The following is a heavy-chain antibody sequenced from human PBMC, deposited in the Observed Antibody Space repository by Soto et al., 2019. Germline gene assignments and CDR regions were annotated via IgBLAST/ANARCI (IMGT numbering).Heavy chain of an antibody. CDR3: AKDLWPSDTSSPGDY. D-gene: IGHD2-2*01. Sequence: GSLRLSCAASGFSFSSYAMTWVRQAPGKGLEWVSAISGRGGSTYYADSVKGRFTISRDNSKNTLSLQMNSLRGEDTAIYFCAKDLWPSDTSSPGDYWGQGTLVTVSS. CDR2: ISGRGGST. V-gene: IGHV3-23*01. J-gene: IGHJ4*02. CDR1: GFSFSSYA.